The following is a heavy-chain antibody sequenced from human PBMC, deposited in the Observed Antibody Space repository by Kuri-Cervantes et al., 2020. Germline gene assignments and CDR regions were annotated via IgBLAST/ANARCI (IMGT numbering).Heavy chain of an antibody. Sequence: GGSLRLSCAASGFTFSSYEMNWVRQAPGKGLEWASYISSSGSTIYYADSVKGRFTISRDNAKNSLYLQMNSLRAEDTAVYYCAKEGDVTMIVAMDVWGQGTTVTVSS. CDR2: ISSSGSTI. V-gene: IGHV3-48*03. CDR3: AKEGDVTMIVAMDV. J-gene: IGHJ6*02. CDR1: GFTFSSYE. D-gene: IGHD3-22*01.